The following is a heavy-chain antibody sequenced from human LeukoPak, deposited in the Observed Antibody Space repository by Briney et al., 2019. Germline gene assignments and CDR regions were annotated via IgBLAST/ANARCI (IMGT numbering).Heavy chain of an antibody. V-gene: IGHV4-4*09. D-gene: IGHD3-22*01. CDR1: GGSISSYY. CDR2: IDTSGST. Sequence: ETLSLSCTVSGGSISSYYWSWIRQPPGQGLEWIGYIDTSGSTNYNPSLKSRVTISVDTSKNQFSLKLSSVTAADTAVYYCARGMDYYYDSSGYYYFDYWGQGTLVTVSS. J-gene: IGHJ4*02. CDR3: ARGMDYYYDSSGYYYFDY.